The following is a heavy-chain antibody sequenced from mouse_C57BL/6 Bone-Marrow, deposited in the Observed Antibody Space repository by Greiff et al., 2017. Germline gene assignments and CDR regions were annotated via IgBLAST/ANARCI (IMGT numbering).Heavy chain of an antibody. CDR1: GYTFTSYW. D-gene: IGHD2-5*01. CDR2: IYPGSGST. J-gene: IGHJ4*01. CDR3: AREGSYYSNYYAMDY. Sequence: QVQLKQPGAELVKPGASVKMSCKASGYTFTSYWLTWVKQRPGQGLEWIGDIYPGSGSTNYNEKFKSKATLTVDTSSSTAYMQLSSLTSEDSAVYYCAREGSYYSNYYAMDYWGQGTSVTVSS. V-gene: IGHV1-55*01.